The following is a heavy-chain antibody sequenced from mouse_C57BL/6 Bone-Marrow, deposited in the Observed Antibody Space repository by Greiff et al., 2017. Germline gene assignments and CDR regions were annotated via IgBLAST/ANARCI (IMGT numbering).Heavy chain of an antibody. CDR2: IGPGSGST. J-gene: IGHJ4*01. D-gene: IGHD1-1*01. Sequence: VQLQQSGAELVKPGASVKISCKASGYTFTDYYINWVKQRPGQGLEWIGKIGPGSGSTYYNEKFKGKATLTADKSSSTAYMQLSSLTSEVSAVYFCALPFYYGSSYDAMDYWGQGTSVTVSS. CDR1: GYTFTDYY. V-gene: IGHV1-77*01. CDR3: ALPFYYGSSYDAMDY.